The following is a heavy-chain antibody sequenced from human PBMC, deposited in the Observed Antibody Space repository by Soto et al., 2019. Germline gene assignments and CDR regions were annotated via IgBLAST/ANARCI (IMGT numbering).Heavy chain of an antibody. V-gene: IGHV4-34*01. Sequence: SETLSLTCAVYGRSFSGYYWSWIRQPPGKGLEWIGEINHSGSTNYNPSLKSRVTISVDTSKNQFSLKLSSVTAADTAVYYCARGMGIVGATPDYWGQGTLVTVSS. CDR1: GRSFSGYY. D-gene: IGHD1-26*01. CDR3: ARGMGIVGATPDY. CDR2: INHSGST. J-gene: IGHJ4*02.